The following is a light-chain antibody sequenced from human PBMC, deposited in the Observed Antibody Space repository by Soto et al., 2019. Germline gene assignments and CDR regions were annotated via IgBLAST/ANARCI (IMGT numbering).Light chain of an antibody. CDR2: WAS. Sequence: DIVMTQSPDSLAVSLGERATIHCRSSQNLLYRSNGRNYLAWYQQKPGQPPEVLFYWASTRESGVPDRFSGGGSGTDFTLTISSLQAEDVALYFCQQYSDRRQFTFGPGTRV. CDR1: QNLLYRSNGRNY. CDR3: QQYSDRRQFT. V-gene: IGKV4-1*01. J-gene: IGKJ3*01.